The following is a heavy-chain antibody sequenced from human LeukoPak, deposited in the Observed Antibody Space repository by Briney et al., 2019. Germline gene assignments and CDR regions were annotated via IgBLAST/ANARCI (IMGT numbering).Heavy chain of an antibody. CDR3: VRDPSNSGNWFDL. CDR1: GFNLRDYW. Sequence: GGSLRLSCAASGFNLRDYWMHWVRQAPGKGLVWVSRLGTDGTYTNYADSVTGRFTISRDNTKNTLYLQMDSLRAEDTSFYYCVRDPSNSGNWFDLWGQGTLVTVSS. D-gene: IGHD4-11*01. V-gene: IGHV3-74*01. J-gene: IGHJ5*02. CDR2: LGTDGTYT.